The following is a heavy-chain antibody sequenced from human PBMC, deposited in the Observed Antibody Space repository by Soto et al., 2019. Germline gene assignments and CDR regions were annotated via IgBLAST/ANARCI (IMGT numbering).Heavy chain of an antibody. V-gene: IGHV3-30-3*01. CDR3: AREEPHPAPLVF. CDR1: GFTFSRYP. J-gene: IGHJ4*02. Sequence: GGSLRLSCAAYGFTFSRYPMHWVRQAPGKGLEWVAGISDDGSNIQYADSVKGRLTVSRDDSKSTLYLQMNSLGAEDTAEYFCAREEPHPAPLVFWGQGTQVTVSS. CDR2: ISDDGSNI.